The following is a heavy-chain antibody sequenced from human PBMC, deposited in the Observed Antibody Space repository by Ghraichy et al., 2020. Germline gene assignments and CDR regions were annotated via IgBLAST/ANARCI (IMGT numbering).Heavy chain of an antibody. V-gene: IGHV3-23*01. CDR2: IRDNGDST. J-gene: IGHJ3*01. CDR3: AKDTVAGSRRTPDDAFDV. Sequence: GGSLRLWCAASGFTFGRYAMSWVRQAPGKGLEWVAAIRDNGDSTEYGYSVRGRFSISRDNSKNTVHLQMNSLRVEDTATHYCAKDTVAGSRRTPDDAFDVWGQGTVVTVSS. CDR1: GFTFGRYA. D-gene: IGHD6-19*01.